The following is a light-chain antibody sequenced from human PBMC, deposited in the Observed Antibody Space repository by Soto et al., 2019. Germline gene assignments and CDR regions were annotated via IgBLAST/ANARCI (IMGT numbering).Light chain of an antibody. CDR1: QSVSSTY. Sequence: EIVLTQSPGTLSLSPGERATLSCRASQSVSSTYLAWYQQKTGQAPRLLIYGASSRATGIPDRFSGSGSGADFTLTISRQEPEGFAVYCCQHYCGLVLTGGGGTEVEIK. V-gene: IGKV3-20*01. CDR3: QHYCGLVLT. J-gene: IGKJ4*01. CDR2: GAS.